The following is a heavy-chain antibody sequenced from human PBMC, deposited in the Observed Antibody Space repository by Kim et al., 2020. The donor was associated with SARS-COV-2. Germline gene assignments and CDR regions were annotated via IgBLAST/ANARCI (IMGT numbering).Heavy chain of an antibody. Sequence: SVKGRFTISRDNTKNSRYLQMNSLRAEGTAVYYCARYPFWTSSYGGCFDYWGLGTLVTVSS. CDR3: ARYPFWTSSYGGCFDY. D-gene: IGHD3-3*01. V-gene: IGHV3-11*04. J-gene: IGHJ4*02.